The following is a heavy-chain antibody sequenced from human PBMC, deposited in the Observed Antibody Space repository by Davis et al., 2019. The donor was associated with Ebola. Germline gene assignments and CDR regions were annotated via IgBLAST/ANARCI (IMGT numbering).Heavy chain of an antibody. CDR2: LNPNSGGT. CDR1: GFTFSGSA. V-gene: IGHV1-2*06. J-gene: IGHJ4*02. CDR3: AREDYGDYVY. D-gene: IGHD4-17*01. Sequence: GESLKISCAASGFTFSGSAMHWVRQAPGQGLEWMGRLNPNSGGTNYAQKFQGRVTMTRDTSISTAYMELSRLRSDDTAVYYCAREDYGDYVYWGQGTLVTVSS.